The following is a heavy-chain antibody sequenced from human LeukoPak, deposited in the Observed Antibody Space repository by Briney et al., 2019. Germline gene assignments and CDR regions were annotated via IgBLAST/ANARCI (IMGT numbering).Heavy chain of an antibody. CDR2: ISSISAI. CDR1: XXXXXXXX. J-gene: IGHJ4*02. CDR3: ARRFDC. Sequence: GGSLRLSCAASXXXXXXXXXXXVXXXXGKGLEWVSYISSISAIXYXDSVKGRFTISRDNAKNSLYLQMNSLRAEDTAVYYCARRFDCWGQGTLVIVSS. V-gene: IGHV3-48*03.